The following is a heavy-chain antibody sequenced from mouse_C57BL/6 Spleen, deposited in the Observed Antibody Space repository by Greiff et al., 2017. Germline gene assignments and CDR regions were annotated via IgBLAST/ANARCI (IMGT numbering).Heavy chain of an antibody. CDR1: GYSFTGYY. CDR3: ARWCRPTWDAMDY. V-gene: IGHV1-42*01. CDR2: INPSTGGT. D-gene: IGHD5-1*01. Sequence: VQLQQSGPELVKPGASVKISCKASGYSFTGYYMNWVKQSPEKSLEWMGEINPSTGGTTYNQKFKAKATLTVDKSSSTAYMQLKSLTSEDSAVYYCARWCRPTWDAMDYWGQGTSVTVSS. J-gene: IGHJ4*01.